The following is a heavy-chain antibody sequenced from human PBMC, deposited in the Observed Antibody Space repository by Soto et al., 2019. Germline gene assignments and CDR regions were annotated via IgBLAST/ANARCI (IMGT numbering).Heavy chain of an antibody. CDR3: ARTCGKDYYGMDV. CDR2: INPSGGST. V-gene: IGHV1-46*01. Sequence: ASVKVSCTASWDTLTSYYMHWVRQSPGQGLEWMGIINPSGGSTSYAQKFQGRVTMTRDTSTSTVYMELSSLRSEDTAVYYCARTCGKDYYGMDVWGQGTTVPVYS. CDR1: WDTLTSYY. J-gene: IGHJ6*02.